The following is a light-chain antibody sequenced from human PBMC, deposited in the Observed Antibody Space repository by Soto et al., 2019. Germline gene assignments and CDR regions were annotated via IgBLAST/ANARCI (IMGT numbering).Light chain of an antibody. CDR1: QSITTKS. CDR2: GAS. J-gene: IGKJ2*01. CDR3: QQYATSPYT. Sequence: EIVLTQSPGTLSLSPGEGATLSCRASQSITTKSLAWYQQKPGQAPRLLIYGASNSATGVPDSVSASGSGTDFTLSFSRLEPEDFAMYYYQQYATSPYTFGQGTKLAIK. V-gene: IGKV3-20*01.